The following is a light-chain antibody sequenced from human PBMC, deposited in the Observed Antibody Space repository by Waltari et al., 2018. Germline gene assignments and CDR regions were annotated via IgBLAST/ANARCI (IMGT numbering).Light chain of an antibody. V-gene: IGLV2-14*01. J-gene: IGLJ3*02. CDR1: SRHVGGYNY. CDR2: EVS. CDR3: SSYTSSSTPWV. Sequence: QSALTQPASVSGSPGQSITRSSPGTSRHVGGYNYVSWYQQHPGTVPKLMIYEVSNRPSGVSNRFSGSKSGNTASLTISGLQAEDEADYYCSSYTSSSTPWVFGGGTKLTVL.